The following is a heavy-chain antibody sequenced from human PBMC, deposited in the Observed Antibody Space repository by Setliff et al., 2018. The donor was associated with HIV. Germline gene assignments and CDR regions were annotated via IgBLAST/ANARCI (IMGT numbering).Heavy chain of an antibody. J-gene: IGHJ1*01. CDR3: ARDLLGATHYFQH. CDR2: ISFDGSET. CDR1: GFTFTNYA. V-gene: IGHV3-30*07. D-gene: IGHD1-26*01. Sequence: GGSLRLSCAASGFTFTNYAFHWVRQAPGKGLEWVALISFDGSETYYVDSVKGRFTISRDNAKNSLYLQMTSLRAEDTAVYYCARDLLGATHYFQHWGQGTLVTVSS.